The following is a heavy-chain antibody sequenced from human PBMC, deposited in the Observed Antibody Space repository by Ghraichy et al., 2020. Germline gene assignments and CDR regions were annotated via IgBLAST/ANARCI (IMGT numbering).Heavy chain of an antibody. J-gene: IGHJ6*02. D-gene: IGHD4-17*01. CDR3: ARDGHDNGDPAARYYSGMDV. CDR2: IYTSGST. CDR1: GGSISSYY. Sequence: SETLSLTCTVSGGSISSYYWSWIRQPAGKGLEWIGRIYTSGSTNYNPSLKSRVTRSGDTSKNQFSLKLSSWTAADTAVYYCARDGHDNGDPAARYYSGMDVWGQGTTVTVSS. V-gene: IGHV4-4*07.